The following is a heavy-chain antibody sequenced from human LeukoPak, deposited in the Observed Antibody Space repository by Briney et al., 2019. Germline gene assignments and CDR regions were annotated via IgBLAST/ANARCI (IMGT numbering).Heavy chain of an antibody. Sequence: GASVKVSCKVSGYTPTELSMHWVRQAPGKGLEWMGGFDPEDGETIYAQKFQGRVTMTEDTSTDTAYMELSSLRSEDTAVYYCATASEVARGKLNPKYNWFDPWGQGTLVTVSS. CDR2: FDPEDGET. V-gene: IGHV1-24*01. J-gene: IGHJ5*02. CDR1: GYTPTELS. D-gene: IGHD3-10*01. CDR3: ATASEVARGKLNPKYNWFDP.